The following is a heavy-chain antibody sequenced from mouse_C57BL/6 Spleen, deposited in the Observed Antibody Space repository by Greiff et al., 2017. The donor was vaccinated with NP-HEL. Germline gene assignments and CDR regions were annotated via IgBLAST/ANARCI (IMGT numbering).Heavy chain of an antibody. J-gene: IGHJ3*01. CDR2: INPSSGYT. Sequence: VKLMESGAELARPGASVKMSCKASGYTFTSYTMHWVKQRPGQGLEWIGYINPSSGYTKYNQKFKDKATLTADKSSSTAYMQLSSLTSEDSAVYYCARSDYYGSSPWFAYWGQGTLVTVSA. D-gene: IGHD1-1*01. CDR1: GYTFTSYT. CDR3: ARSDYYGSSPWFAY. V-gene: IGHV1-4*01.